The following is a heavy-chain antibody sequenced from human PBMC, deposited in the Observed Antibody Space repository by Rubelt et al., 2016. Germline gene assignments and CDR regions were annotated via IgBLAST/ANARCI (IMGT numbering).Heavy chain of an antibody. CDR1: GFTFSSYS. J-gene: IGHJ6*02. V-gene: IGHV3-48*01. Sequence: EVQLVESGGGLVQPGGSLRLSCAASGFTFSSYSMNWVRQAPGKGLEWFSYISSSSSTIYYADSVKGRLTISRDNAKNSLYLQMNSLRAEDTAVYYCARVILSGQQLVILGYYGMDVWGQGTTVTVSS. D-gene: IGHD6-13*01. CDR2: ISSSSSTI. CDR3: ARVILSGQQLVILGYYGMDV.